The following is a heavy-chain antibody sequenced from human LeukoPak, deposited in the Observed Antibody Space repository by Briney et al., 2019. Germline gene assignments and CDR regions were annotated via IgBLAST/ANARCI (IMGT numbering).Heavy chain of an antibody. D-gene: IGHD4-17*01. CDR2: IYYSGST. J-gene: IGHJ4*02. CDR3: ARGVYGDYGAGY. Sequence: SETLSLTCTVSGGSISSGGYYWSWIRQHPGKGLEWIGYIYYSGSTYYNPSLKSRVTISVDTSKNQFSLKLSSVTAADTAVYYCARGVYGDYGAGYWGQGTLVTVSS. CDR1: GGSISSGGYY. V-gene: IGHV4-31*03.